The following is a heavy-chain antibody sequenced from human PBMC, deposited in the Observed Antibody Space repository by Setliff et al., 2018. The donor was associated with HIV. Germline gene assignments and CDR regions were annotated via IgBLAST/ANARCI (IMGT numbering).Heavy chain of an antibody. D-gene: IGHD2-2*01. CDR1: GYSISSGYY. CDR3: ARGPSGRAPAPARAPHYYGLDL. V-gene: IGHV4-38-2*02. CDR2: IYHSGTT. Sequence: SETLSLTCTVSGYSISSGYYWGWIRQPPGKGLEWVGSIYHSGTTYYNPSLKSRVTISVDTSKNQFSLKLSSVTAADTAVYYCARGPSGRAPAPARAPHYYGLDLWGPGTTVTVSS. J-gene: IGHJ6*01.